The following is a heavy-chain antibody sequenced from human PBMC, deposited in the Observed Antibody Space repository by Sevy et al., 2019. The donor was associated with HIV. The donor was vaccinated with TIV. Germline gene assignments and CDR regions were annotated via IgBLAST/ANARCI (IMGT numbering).Heavy chain of an antibody. CDR3: ARHEAMITFGGVIVIFYFDY. J-gene: IGHJ4*02. CDR2: IYYSGST. V-gene: IGHV4-39*01. CDR1: GGSISSSSYY. D-gene: IGHD3-16*02. Sequence: SETLSLTCTVSGGSISSSSYYWGWIRQPPGKGREWIGSIYYSGSTYYNPSLKSRVTISVDTSKIQFSLKLSSVTAADTTVYYCARHEAMITFGGVIVIFYFDYWGQGTLVTVSS.